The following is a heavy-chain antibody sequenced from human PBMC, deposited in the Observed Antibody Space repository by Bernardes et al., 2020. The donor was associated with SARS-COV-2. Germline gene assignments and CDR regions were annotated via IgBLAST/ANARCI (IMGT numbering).Heavy chain of an antibody. J-gene: IGHJ4*02. CDR2: ISGSGDNT. V-gene: IGHV3-23*01. CDR3: AREYTYGFDS. CDR1: GFTFSSYG. D-gene: IGHD5-18*01. Sequence: GGSLRLSCAASGFTFSSYGMSWVRQAPGKGLEWVSGISGSGDNTYYADSVKGRFTISRDNSKNTLYLQMNSLRAEDTAVYYCAREYTYGFDSWGQGTLVTVSS.